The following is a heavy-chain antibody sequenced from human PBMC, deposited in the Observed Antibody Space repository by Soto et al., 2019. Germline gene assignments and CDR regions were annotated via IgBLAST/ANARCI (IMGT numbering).Heavy chain of an antibody. CDR1: GGTFSSYT. V-gene: IGHV1-69*02. D-gene: IGHD6-13*01. Sequence: QVQLVQSGAEVKKPGSSVKVSCKASGGTFSSYTISWVRQAPGQGLEWMGRIIPILGIANYAQKFQGRVTITADKSTSTAYMERSSLRSEDTAVYYCARGGYSSSWYRHYFDYWGQGTLVTVSS. CDR3: ARGGYSSSWYRHYFDY. CDR2: IIPILGIA. J-gene: IGHJ4*02.